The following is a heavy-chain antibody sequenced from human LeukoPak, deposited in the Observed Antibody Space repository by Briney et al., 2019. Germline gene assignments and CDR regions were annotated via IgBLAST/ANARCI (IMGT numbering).Heavy chain of an antibody. J-gene: IGHJ3*02. D-gene: IGHD3-10*01. V-gene: IGHV3-30*02. CDR1: GFTFSSYA. CDR2: IRYDVSNK. Sequence: LPGGSLRLFCAASGFTFSSYAMHWVRQAPGKGLEWVAFIRYDVSNKYYADSVKARFTISRDNSKNTLYLQMNSLRAEDTAVYYCAKGGVDYYGSGPRDLRAFDIWGQGTMVTVSS. CDR3: AKGGVDYYGSGPRDLRAFDI.